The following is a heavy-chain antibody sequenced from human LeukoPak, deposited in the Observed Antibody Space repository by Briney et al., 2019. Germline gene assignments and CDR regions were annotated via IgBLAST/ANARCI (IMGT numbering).Heavy chain of an antibody. Sequence: SETLSLTCTVSSDSISSNNYYWGCIRQPPGKGLEWIGSIYYSGNTYYNPSLKSRVTISVDTSKNQFSLTLSSVTAADTAVYYCARLGAGPTYYDFWSGYSSFYFDYWGQGTLVTVSS. CDR2: IYYSGNT. V-gene: IGHV4-39*01. J-gene: IGHJ4*02. CDR1: SDSISSNNYY. CDR3: ARLGAGPTYYDFWSGYSSFYFDY. D-gene: IGHD3-3*01.